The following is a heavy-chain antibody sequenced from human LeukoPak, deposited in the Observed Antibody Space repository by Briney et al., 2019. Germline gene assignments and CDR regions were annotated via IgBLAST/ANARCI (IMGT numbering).Heavy chain of an antibody. CDR2: ISNTGSVI. CDR1: GFTFSSYA. Sequence: GGSLRLSCAASGFTFSSYAMSWVRQAPGKGLEWVSYISNTGSVIYYADSVKGRFTISRDNAKNSLYLQMNSLRAEDTAVYYCAKGLMGATPYYFDYWGQGTLVTVSS. J-gene: IGHJ4*02. CDR3: AKGLMGATPYYFDY. V-gene: IGHV3-48*04. D-gene: IGHD1-26*01.